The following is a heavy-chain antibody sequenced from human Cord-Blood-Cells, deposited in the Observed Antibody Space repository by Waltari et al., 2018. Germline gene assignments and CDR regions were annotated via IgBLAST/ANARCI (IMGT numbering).Heavy chain of an antibody. CDR3: ARIAAAGTDFDY. V-gene: IGHV1-69*01. CDR1: GGTFSSYA. D-gene: IGHD6-13*01. J-gene: IGHJ4*02. CDR2: IIPIFGTA. Sequence: QVQLVQSGAEVKKPGSSVKVSCKASGGTFSSYAISWVRQAPGQGIEWMGGIIPIFGTANYAQKFQGRVTITADESTSTAYMERSSLRSEDTAVYYCARIAAAGTDFDYWGQGTLVTVSS.